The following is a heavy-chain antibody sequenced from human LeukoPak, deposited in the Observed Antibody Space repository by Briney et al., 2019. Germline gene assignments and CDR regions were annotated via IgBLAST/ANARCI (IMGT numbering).Heavy chain of an antibody. D-gene: IGHD4-11*01. CDR1: GFIFTNYA. Sequence: PGGSLRLSCAASGFIFTNYAMSWVRQAPGKGLEWVSTISQGGETPYYADSVKGRFTISRDNSKNTLYLQISSLSAEDTAVYYCAKLVIPSHSKYFDPWGQGTPVTVSS. CDR2: ISQGGETP. J-gene: IGHJ5*02. V-gene: IGHV3-23*01. CDR3: AKLVIPSHSKYFDP.